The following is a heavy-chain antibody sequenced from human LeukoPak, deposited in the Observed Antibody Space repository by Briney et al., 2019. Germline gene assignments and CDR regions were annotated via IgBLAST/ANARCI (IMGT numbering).Heavy chain of an antibody. CDR1: GYTFTSYD. CDR3: ARGGAVAGTLNWFDP. D-gene: IGHD6-19*01. J-gene: IGHJ5*02. CDR2: MNPNSGNT. V-gene: IGHV1-8*01. Sequence: ASVKVSCKASGYTFTSYDINWVRQATGQGLEWMGWMNPNSGNTGYAQKFQGRVTMTRNTSISTAYMELSSLRSEDTAAYYCARGGAVAGTLNWFDPWGQGTLVTVSS.